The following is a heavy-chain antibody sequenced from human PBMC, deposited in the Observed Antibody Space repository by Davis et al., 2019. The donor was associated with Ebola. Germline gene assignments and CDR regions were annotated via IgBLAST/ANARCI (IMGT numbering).Heavy chain of an antibody. J-gene: IGHJ6*02. D-gene: IGHD3-3*01. Sequence: MPSETLSLTCPVSGGSVRSGTYYWSWIRQSPGKGLEWIGYTYHSGSTHYNPSLKSRLTISLDTSKNQFSLKLSSVTAADTAVYYCARMGAGRPLDVWSDGYDYAMEVWGQGTTVTVSS. CDR2: TYHSGST. CDR1: GGSVRSGTYY. CDR3: ARMGAGRPLDVWSDGYDYAMEV. V-gene: IGHV4-61*01.